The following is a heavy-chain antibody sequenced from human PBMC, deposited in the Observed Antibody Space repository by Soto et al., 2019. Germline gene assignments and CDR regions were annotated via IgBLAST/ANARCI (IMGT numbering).Heavy chain of an antibody. D-gene: IGHD3-10*01. J-gene: IGHJ3*01. CDR3: AGGDRGAFDL. CDR2: IQNDGSRT. V-gene: IGHV3-74*01. Sequence: EVQVVESGGGLVQPGGSLRLSCAASGFTFSYYWMHWVRQAPGTGLVWVSHIQNDGSRTTYADSVKGRFTISRDNAKNRLYLQMRSLRGEDTAVYYCAGGDRGAFDLWGQGTMVTVSS. CDR1: GFTFSYYW.